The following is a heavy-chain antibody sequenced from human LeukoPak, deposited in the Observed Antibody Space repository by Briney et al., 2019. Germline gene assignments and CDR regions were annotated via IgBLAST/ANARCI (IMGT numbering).Heavy chain of an antibody. D-gene: IGHD2-2*02. Sequence: PSETLSLTCTVSGGSISSGGYYWSWIRQHPGKGLEWIGYIYYSGSTYYNPSLKSRVTISVDTSKNQFSLKLSSVTAADTAVYYCARVYCSSTSCYKPHPPRIYYFDYWGQGTLVTVSS. CDR2: IYYSGST. J-gene: IGHJ4*02. CDR1: GGSISSGGYY. V-gene: IGHV4-31*03. CDR3: ARVYCSSTSCYKPHPPRIYYFDY.